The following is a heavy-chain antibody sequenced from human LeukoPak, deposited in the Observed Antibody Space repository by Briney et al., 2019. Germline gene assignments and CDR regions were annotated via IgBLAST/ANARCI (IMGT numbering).Heavy chain of an antibody. CDR1: GGSFSGYY. CDR3: ARQGYDTLTGGDP. CDR2: INHSGST. J-gene: IGHJ5*02. D-gene: IGHD3-9*01. Sequence: SETLSLTCAVYGGSFSGYYWSWIRQPPGKGLEWIGEINHSGSTNYNPSLKSRVTISVDTSKNQFSLKLSSVTAADTAVYYCARQGYDTLTGGDPWGQGTLVTVSS. V-gene: IGHV4-34*01.